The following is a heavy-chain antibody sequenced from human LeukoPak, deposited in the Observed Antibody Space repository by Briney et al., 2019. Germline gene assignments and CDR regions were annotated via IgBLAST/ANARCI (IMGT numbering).Heavy chain of an antibody. CDR1: GFTFSSYS. D-gene: IGHD2-15*01. CDR2: ISSSSSYI. V-gene: IGHV3-21*04. Sequence: GGSLRLSCAASGFTFSSYSMNWVRQAPGKGLEWVSSISSSSSYIYYADSVKGRFTISRDNSKNTLYLQMNSLRAEDTAVYYCAKRYCSGGSCYRQPFDYWGQGTLVTVSS. CDR3: AKRYCSGGSCYRQPFDY. J-gene: IGHJ4*02.